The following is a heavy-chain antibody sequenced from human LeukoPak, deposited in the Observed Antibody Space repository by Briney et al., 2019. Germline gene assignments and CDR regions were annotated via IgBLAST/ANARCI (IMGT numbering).Heavy chain of an antibody. V-gene: IGHV3-30*03. CDR2: ISSDGSNK. J-gene: IGHJ3*02. CDR1: GFTFTNYG. Sequence: GRSLRLSCAASGFTFTNYGIHWVRLAPGKGLEWVAVISSDGSNKHYADSVKGRFTISRDDSKNTLYLQMSSLRVDDTALYYCTTFDMWGQGTMVTVSS. CDR3: TTFDM.